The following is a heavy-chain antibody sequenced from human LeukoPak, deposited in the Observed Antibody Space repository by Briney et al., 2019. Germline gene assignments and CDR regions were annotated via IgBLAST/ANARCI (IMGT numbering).Heavy chain of an antibody. D-gene: IGHD3-10*01. Sequence: SETLSLTCTVSGGSISSYYWSWIRQPPGKGLEWIGYIYYSGSTKYNPSLKSRVTISVDTSKNQFSLRLSSVTAADTAVYYCARHYGSGTYPLDYWGKGTPVTVSS. CDR3: ARHYGSGTYPLDY. CDR1: GGSISSYY. CDR2: IYYSGST. V-gene: IGHV4-59*08. J-gene: IGHJ4*02.